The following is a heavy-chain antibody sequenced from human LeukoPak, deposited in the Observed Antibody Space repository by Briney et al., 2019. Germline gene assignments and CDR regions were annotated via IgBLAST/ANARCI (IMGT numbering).Heavy chain of an antibody. CDR1: GYTFTGYY. Sequence: ASVKVSCKASGYTFTGYYMHWVRQAPGQGLEWMGGINPNSGGTNYAQKFQGRGTMTRDTSISTAYMELSSLRSDDTGVYYCARDPAADVVVVAATPINNDYWGQGTLVTVSS. CDR3: ARDPAADVVVVAATPINNDY. J-gene: IGHJ4*02. V-gene: IGHV1-2*02. CDR2: INPNSGGT. D-gene: IGHD2-15*01.